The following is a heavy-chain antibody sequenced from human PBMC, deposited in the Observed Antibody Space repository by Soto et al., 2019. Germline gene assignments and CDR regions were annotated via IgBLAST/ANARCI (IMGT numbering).Heavy chain of an antibody. J-gene: IGHJ4*02. D-gene: IGHD2-15*01. CDR3: ARGGRVVVAATGFDY. Sequence: QVQLVESGGGVVQPGRSLRLSCAASGFTFSSYAMHWVRQAPGKGLEWVAVISYDGSNKYYADSVKGRFTISRDNSKNTLYLQVNSLRAEDTAVYYCARGGRVVVAATGFDYWGQGTLVTVSS. CDR1: GFTFSSYA. V-gene: IGHV3-30-3*01. CDR2: ISYDGSNK.